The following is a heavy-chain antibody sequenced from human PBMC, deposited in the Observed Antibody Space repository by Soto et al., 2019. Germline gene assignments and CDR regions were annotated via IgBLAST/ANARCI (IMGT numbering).Heavy chain of an antibody. V-gene: IGHV3-30*18. CDR2: VSFDGSHK. CDR3: AKLGDAVSGYFDF. J-gene: IGHJ5*01. CDR1: GFTFSSYA. Sequence: PVGSLRLSCAASGFTFSSYAIHWVRQAPGKGLEWVADVSFDGSHKTYAVPVRGRFAISRDNSKKTVYLQMNSLRAEDTALYYCAKLGDAVSGYFDFWGQGTQVTVPQ. D-gene: IGHD3-3*01.